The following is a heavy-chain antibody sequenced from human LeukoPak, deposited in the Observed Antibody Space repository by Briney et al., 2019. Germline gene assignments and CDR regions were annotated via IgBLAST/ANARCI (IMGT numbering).Heavy chain of an antibody. CDR3: ATAVAVAGFFDY. J-gene: IGHJ4*02. D-gene: IGHD6-19*01. CDR1: GYTLTELS. CDR2: FDPEDGET. V-gene: IGHV1-24*01. Sequence: ASVKVSCKVSGYTLTELSMHWVRQAPGKGLEWVGGFDPEDGETIYAQKFQGRVTMTEDTSTDTAYMELSSLRSEDTAVYYCATAVAVAGFFDYWGQGTLVTVSS.